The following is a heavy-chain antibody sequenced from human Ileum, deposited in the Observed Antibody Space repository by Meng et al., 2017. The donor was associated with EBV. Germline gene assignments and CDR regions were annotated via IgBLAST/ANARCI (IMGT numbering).Heavy chain of an antibody. CDR2: ININTGNP. CDR3: ARGNGWRFDY. D-gene: IGHD6-19*01. J-gene: IGHJ4*02. Sequence: QVQLVQSGSELKKPXDSXKVSCQAAGYTFTSSSMNWVRHAPGQGLEWMGWININTGNPTYAQGFTGRFVFSLDTSVSTAYLRIDSLKADDTAVYYCARGNGWRFDYWGQGTLVTVSS. CDR1: GYTFTSSS. V-gene: IGHV7-4-1*01.